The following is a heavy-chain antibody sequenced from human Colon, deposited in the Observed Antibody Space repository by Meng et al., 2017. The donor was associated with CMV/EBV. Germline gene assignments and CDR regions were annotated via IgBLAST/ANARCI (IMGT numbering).Heavy chain of an antibody. J-gene: IGHJ4*02. CDR3: AKGGLKEGGYSSSWCDY. CDR2: ISGGLST. Sequence: LSLTCAASGFTFSNYAMSWVRQAPGKGLEWVSTISGGLSTYYADSVKGRFTISRDNIENTLYLQMNSLRAEDTAVYFCAKGGLKEGGYSSSWCDYWGQGTLVTVSS. V-gene: IGHV3-23*01. D-gene: IGHD6-13*01. CDR1: GFTFSNYA.